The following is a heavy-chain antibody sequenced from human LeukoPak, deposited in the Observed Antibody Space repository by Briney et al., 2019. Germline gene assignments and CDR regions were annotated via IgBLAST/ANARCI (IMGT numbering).Heavy chain of an antibody. J-gene: IGHJ4*02. CDR1: GFTFSSYS. CDR3: ARGSSGWTYYFDY. CDR2: ISSSSSTI. V-gene: IGHV3-48*04. D-gene: IGHD6-19*01. Sequence: PGGSLRLSCAASGFTFSSYSMNWVRQAPGKGLEWVSSISSSSSTIYYADSVKGRFTISRDNAKNSLYLQMNSLRAEDTAVYYCARGSSGWTYYFDYWGQGTLVTVSS.